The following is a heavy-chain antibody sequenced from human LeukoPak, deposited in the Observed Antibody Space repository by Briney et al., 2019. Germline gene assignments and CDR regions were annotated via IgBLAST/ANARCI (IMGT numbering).Heavy chain of an antibody. J-gene: IGHJ4*02. D-gene: IGHD5-18*01. CDR2: IKQDGSEK. Sequence: GGSLRLSCVASGLSFGNYWMDWVRQAPGKGLEWVGNIKQDGSEKYYVDSVKGRFTISRDNAKNSLYLQMNSLRAEDTAVYYCARGRGYNYGYSDYWGQGTLVTVSS. CDR3: ARGRGYNYGYSDY. V-gene: IGHV3-7*04. CDR1: GLSFGNYW.